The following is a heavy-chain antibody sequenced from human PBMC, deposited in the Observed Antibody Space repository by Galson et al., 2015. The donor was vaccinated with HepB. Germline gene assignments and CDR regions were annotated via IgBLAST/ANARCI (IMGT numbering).Heavy chain of an antibody. CDR2: INPSDGST. CDR1: GYRFNSYY. D-gene: IGHD1-1*01. CDR3: SRGYEVELEPPFNWFDP. J-gene: IGHJ5*02. Sequence: SVKVSCKASGYRFNSYYIHWVRQAPGQGLEWLGIINPSDGSTTYAKKFRGRVTMIRDTSTTTVHMELISLRSDDTALYFCSRGYEVELEPPFNWFDPWGQGTLVTVSS. V-gene: IGHV1-46*02.